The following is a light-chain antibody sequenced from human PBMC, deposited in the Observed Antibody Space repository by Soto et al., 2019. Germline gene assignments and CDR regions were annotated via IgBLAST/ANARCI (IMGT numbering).Light chain of an antibody. V-gene: IGKV3-20*01. J-gene: IGKJ3*01. CDR1: QSVSSSY. Sequence: EIVLTQSPGTLSLSPGERATLSCRASQSVSSSYLAWYQQKPGQAPRLLIYGESSRAADIPDRFSGSGSGTDFTHTISRREPEDFAVYYCEQYGSSPFTFGPGTKVDIK. CDR2: GES. CDR3: EQYGSSPFT.